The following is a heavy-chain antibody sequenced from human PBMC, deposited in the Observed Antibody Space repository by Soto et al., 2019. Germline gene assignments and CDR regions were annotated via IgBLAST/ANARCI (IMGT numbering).Heavy chain of an antibody. CDR2: ISSNGVST. J-gene: IGHJ6*02. CDR3: VKDRWVDV. V-gene: IGHV3-64D*06. Sequence: XVCLRLSCSASGFTFSSFAMHWVRQAPGKGLEYVSSISSNGVSTYYADSVKGRFTISRDNFKNTLFLQMSSLRVEDTAVYYCVKDRWVDVCGQRTTVTVSS. CDR1: GFTFSSFA.